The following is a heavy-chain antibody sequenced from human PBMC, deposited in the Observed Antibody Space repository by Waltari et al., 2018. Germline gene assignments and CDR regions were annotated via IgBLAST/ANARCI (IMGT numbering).Heavy chain of an antibody. V-gene: IGHV1-24*01. CDR1: GYTLTELP. CDR2: FDPEEGET. D-gene: IGHD6-13*01. Sequence: QVQLVQSGAEVKKPGASVKVSCKVSGYTLTELPRHWVRQAPGKGLGWWGGFDPEEGETIYAQKFQGRVTMTEDTSTDTAYMELSSLRSEDTAVYYCATEKRIAAAPTGAFDIWGQGTMVTVSS. J-gene: IGHJ3*02. CDR3: ATEKRIAAAPTGAFDI.